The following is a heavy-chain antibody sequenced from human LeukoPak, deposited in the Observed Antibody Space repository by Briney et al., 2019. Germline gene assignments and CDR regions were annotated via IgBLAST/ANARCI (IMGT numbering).Heavy chain of an antibody. V-gene: IGHV3-23*01. J-gene: IGHJ6*03. Sequence: GGSLRLSCAASGFTFSSYAMSWVRQAPGKGLEWVSAIRGSGDRTHYADSVRGRFTLSRDNAKKTLYLQMNSLRAEDAAVYYCATSLSGWGTYHYMNVWGKGTTVTISS. CDR1: GFTFSSYA. CDR2: IRGSGDRT. CDR3: ATSLSGWGTYHYMNV. D-gene: IGHD6-19*01.